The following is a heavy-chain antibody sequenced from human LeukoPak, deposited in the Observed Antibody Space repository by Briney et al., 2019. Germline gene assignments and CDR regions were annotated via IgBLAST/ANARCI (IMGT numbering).Heavy chain of an antibody. CDR3: ARGAWATRLGS. CDR2: TYESGTT. D-gene: IGHD2-15*01. Sequence: SETLSLTCAVYGESLNSYYWSWVRQPPGEGLEWIGETYESGTTKYNPSLKSRVTISMVPSKQQFSLSLNSVTAADTAVYYCARGAWATRLGSWCLGTPVIVSS. J-gene: IGHJ4*02. V-gene: IGHV4-34*01. CDR1: GESLNSYY.